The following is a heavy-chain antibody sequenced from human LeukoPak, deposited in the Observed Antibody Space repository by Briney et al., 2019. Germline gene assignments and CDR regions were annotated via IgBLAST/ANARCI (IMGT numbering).Heavy chain of an antibody. CDR1: GGSIISSDYH. D-gene: IGHD2-15*01. CDR3: ARHCCSGPAKRVFDI. CDR2: ISYSGNT. V-gene: IGHV4-39*01. J-gene: IGHJ3*02. Sequence: SETLSLTCTVSGGSIISSDYHWGWVRQPPGKGLEWIRTISYSGNTDYNPSLGSRVTISVDTSNNQFSLRLGSVTAADTAVYHCARHCCSGPAKRVFDIWGQGTMVTVSS.